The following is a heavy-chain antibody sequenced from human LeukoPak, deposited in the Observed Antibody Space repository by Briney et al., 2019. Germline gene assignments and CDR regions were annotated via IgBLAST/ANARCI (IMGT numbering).Heavy chain of an antibody. CDR1: GGSISSSSYY. D-gene: IGHD1-1*01. V-gene: IGHV4-39*01. CDR3: ARHVKLHHLLLES. CDR2: IYYSGST. J-gene: IGHJ4*02. Sequence: SETLSLTCTVSGGSISSSSYYWGWIRQPPGKGLEWIGSIYYSGSTYYNPSLKSRVTMSVDTSKNQFSLKLSSVTAADTAVYYCARHVKLHHLLLESWGQGTLVTVSS.